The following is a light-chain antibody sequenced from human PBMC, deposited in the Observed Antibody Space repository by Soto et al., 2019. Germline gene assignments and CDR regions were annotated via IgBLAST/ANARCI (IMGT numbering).Light chain of an antibody. V-gene: IGLV2-14*03. Sequence: QSVLTQPASVSGSPGQSITISCTGTSSDVAAYNFVSWYQQHPGEVPKLMIYEVIKRPSGISDRFSGSKSGNTASLTISGLQAEDEADYYCSAYTHSNTVIFGGGTKRTVL. CDR2: EVI. J-gene: IGLJ2*01. CDR1: SSDVAAYNF. CDR3: SAYTHSNTVI.